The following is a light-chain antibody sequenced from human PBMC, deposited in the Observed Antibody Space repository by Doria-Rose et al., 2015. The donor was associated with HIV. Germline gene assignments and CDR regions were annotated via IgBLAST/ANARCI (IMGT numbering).Light chain of an antibody. V-gene: IGKV3-20*01. CDR1: QSFSSTY. CDR3: HQYGTSWT. J-gene: IGKJ1*01. CDR2: DGS. Sequence: TQSPGTLSLSPGERATLSCRASQSFSSTYLAWYQQKPGQAPSLRIYDGSTRATGIPDRFSASGPGTDFTLTINRLEPEDFALYYCHQYGTSWTFGQGTKVEI.